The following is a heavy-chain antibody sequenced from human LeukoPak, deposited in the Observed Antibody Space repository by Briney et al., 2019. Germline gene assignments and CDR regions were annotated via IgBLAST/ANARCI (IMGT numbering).Heavy chain of an antibody. CDR1: GGSISSGGYS. Sequence: SQTLSLTCAVSGGSISSGGYSWSWIRQPPGKGLEWIGYIYHSGSTYYNPSLKSRVTISVDRSKNQFSLKLSSVTAADTAVYYCASLAVVVPAAVIWGQGTLVTVSS. CDR2: IYHSGST. CDR3: ASLAVVVPAAVI. J-gene: IGHJ4*02. D-gene: IGHD2-2*01. V-gene: IGHV4-30-2*01.